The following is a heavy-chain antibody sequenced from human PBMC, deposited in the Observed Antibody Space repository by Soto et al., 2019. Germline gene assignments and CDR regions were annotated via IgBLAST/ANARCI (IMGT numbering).Heavy chain of an antibody. D-gene: IGHD3-10*01. CDR2: ISYDGSNK. CDR3: AKAPLWFGESYNYGMDV. CDR1: GFTFSSYG. J-gene: IGHJ6*02. V-gene: IGHV3-30*18. Sequence: QVQLVESGGGVVQPGRSLRLSCAASGFTFSSYGMHWVRQAPGKGLEWVAVISYDGSNKYYADSVKGRFTISRDNSKNTQYRQMNSLRAEDTAVYYCAKAPLWFGESYNYGMDVWGQGTTVTVSS.